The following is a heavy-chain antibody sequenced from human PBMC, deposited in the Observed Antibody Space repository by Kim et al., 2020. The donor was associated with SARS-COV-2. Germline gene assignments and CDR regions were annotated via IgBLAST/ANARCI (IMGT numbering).Heavy chain of an antibody. CDR2: ISSSSSYI. D-gene: IGHD6-6*01. CDR3: ARDSGSPPYIWYYYYGMDV. CDR1: GFTFSSYS. Sequence: GGSLRLSCAASGFTFSSYSMNWVRQAPGNGLEWVSSISSSSSYIYYADSVKGRFTISRDNAKNSLYLQMNSLRAEDTAVYYCARDSGSPPYIWYYYYGMDVWGQGTTVTVSS. J-gene: IGHJ6*02. V-gene: IGHV3-21*01.